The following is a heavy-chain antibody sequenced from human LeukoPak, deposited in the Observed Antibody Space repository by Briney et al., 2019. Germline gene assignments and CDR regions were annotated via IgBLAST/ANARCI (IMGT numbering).Heavy chain of an antibody. CDR2: INWNGGST. J-gene: IGHJ3*02. V-gene: IGHV3-20*01. CDR1: GFTFDDYG. Sequence: SLRLSCAASGFTFDDYGMSWIRQAPGKGLEWVSGINWNGGSTVYVDSVKGRFTIFRDNAKNSLYLQMSSLRAEDTALYHCARDKRAVAGTGNDVFDIWGQGTTVTVSS. CDR3: ARDKRAVAGTGNDVFDI. D-gene: IGHD6-19*01.